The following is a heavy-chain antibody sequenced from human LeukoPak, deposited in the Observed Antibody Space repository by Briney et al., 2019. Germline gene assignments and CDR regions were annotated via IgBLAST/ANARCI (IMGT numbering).Heavy chain of an antibody. V-gene: IGHV3-30*18. CDR2: ISYDGSNK. CDR1: GFTFSTYG. D-gene: IGHD3-10*01. J-gene: IGHJ4*02. CDR3: AKSWYYYGSGSHFAFDS. Sequence: PGGSLRLSCAASGFTFSTYGMHWVRQAPGKGLEWVALISYDGSNKYYADSVKGRFTISRDNSKNTLYLQMDSLRAEDTAVYYCAKSWYYYGSGSHFAFDSWGQGTLVTVSS.